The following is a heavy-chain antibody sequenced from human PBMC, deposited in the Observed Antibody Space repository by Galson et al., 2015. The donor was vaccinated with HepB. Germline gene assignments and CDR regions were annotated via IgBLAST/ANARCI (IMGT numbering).Heavy chain of an antibody. J-gene: IGHJ4*02. CDR3: ARGIGSYYYDY. Sequence: SLRLSCAASGFIFSNYDMHWVRQATGKGLEWVSTIGTAGDPYYPGSVKGRFSTSRENAKNSFYLQINNLRAGDTAVYYCARGIGSYYYDYWGQGTLVTVSS. CDR2: IGTAGDP. CDR1: GFIFSNYD. D-gene: IGHD1-26*01. V-gene: IGHV3-13*05.